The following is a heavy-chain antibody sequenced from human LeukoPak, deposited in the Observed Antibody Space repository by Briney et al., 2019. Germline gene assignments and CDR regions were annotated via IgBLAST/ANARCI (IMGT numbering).Heavy chain of an antibody. CDR1: GFSFSSFG. CDR3: ARERERFLNL. V-gene: IGHV3-30*04. CDR2: ISYDGSNK. Sequence: PGGSLRLSCGASGFSFSSFGMHWVRQAPGKGLQWVAVISYDGSNKYYTDSVKGRFTISRDNSKNTLYLEMNSLRGEDTAVYYCARERERFLNLWGQGTLVTVSS. D-gene: IGHD3-3*01. J-gene: IGHJ4*02.